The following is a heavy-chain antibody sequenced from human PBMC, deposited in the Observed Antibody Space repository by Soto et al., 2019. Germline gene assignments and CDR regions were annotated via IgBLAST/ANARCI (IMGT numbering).Heavy chain of an antibody. V-gene: IGHV4-39*01. CDR2: IYYSGST. CDR3: ARLTYYDILTGSDAFDI. J-gene: IGHJ3*02. Sequence: SETLSLTCTVSGGSISSSSYYWGWIRQPPGKGLEWIGSIYYSGSTYYNPSLRSRVTISVDTSKNQFSLKLRSVTAADTAVYYCARLTYYDILTGSDAFDIWGQGTMVTVS. D-gene: IGHD3-9*01. CDR1: GGSISSSSYY.